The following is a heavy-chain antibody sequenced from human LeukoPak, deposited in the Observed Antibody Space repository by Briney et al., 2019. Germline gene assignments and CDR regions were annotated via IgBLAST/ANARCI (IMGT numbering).Heavy chain of an antibody. Sequence: ASVKVSCKASGYTFDTYGISWVRQAPGQGLEWMGWISAYNGNTRYAQKLQGRVTMTTDTSTRTAYMELRSLRSDDTAVYYCARTVVVAATPTTFYFDSSGYFYWGRGTLVTVSS. CDR1: GYTFDTYG. D-gene: IGHD3-22*01. J-gene: IGHJ4*02. CDR3: ARTVVVAATPTTFYFDSSGYFY. V-gene: IGHV1-18*01. CDR2: ISAYNGNT.